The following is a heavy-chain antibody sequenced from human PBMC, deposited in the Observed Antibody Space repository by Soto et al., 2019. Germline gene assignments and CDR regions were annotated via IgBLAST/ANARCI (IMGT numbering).Heavy chain of an antibody. J-gene: IGHJ3*02. CDR2: IYYSGST. D-gene: IGHD3-9*01. Sequence: PSETLSLTCTVSGGSISSSSYYWGWIRQPPGKGLEWIGSIYYSGSTYYNPSLKSRVTISVNTSKNQFSLKLSSVTAADTAAYYCARVPLEYYDILTGYYRPNTEVNAFDIWGQGTMVTVSS. CDR1: GGSISSSSYY. V-gene: IGHV4-39*01. CDR3: ARVPLEYYDILTGYYRPNTEVNAFDI.